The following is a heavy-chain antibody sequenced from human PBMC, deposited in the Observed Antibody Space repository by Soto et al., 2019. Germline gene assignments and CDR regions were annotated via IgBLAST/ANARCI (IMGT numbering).Heavy chain of an antibody. CDR2: ITWDSGTR. CDR3: AKDEPGSILH. CDR1: GFNFDSNI. D-gene: IGHD3-3*02. Sequence: EVQLVESGGGLVQPGGSLRLSCAASGFNFDSNIMHWVRQAPWKGLEYVSGITWDSGTRGYADSVKGRFTVSRDNSKDSLYLQINSLRVEDTALYYCAKDEPGSILHWGQGALVTVSS. J-gene: IGHJ4*02. V-gene: IGHV3-9*01.